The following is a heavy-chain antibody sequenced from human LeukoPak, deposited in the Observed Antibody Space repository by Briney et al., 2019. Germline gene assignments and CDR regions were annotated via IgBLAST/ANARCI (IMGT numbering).Heavy chain of an antibody. CDR3: ARDRDTSSWYVVPFDY. V-gene: IGHV3-48*02. Sequence: GGSLRLSCAASGFTFSSYSMNWVRQAPGKGLKWISYINTGSTTIYYADSVKGRFTISRDNAKNSLYLQMNSLRDEDTAVYYCARDRDTSSWYVVPFDYWGRGTLVTVSS. CDR2: INTGSTTI. CDR1: GFTFSSYS. J-gene: IGHJ4*01. D-gene: IGHD6-13*01.